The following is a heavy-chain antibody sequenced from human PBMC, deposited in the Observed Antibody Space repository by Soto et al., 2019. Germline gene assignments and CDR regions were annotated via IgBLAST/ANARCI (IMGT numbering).Heavy chain of an antibody. J-gene: IGHJ6*02. CDR1: GGTFSNHA. CDR3: ARDDATYCGGDCYPYFYYGMDV. CDR2: IIPMFPTA. D-gene: IGHD2-21*02. Sequence: SVKVSCKASGGTFSNHAISWVRQAPGQGLEWVGGIIPMFPTADYAQRFQGRVTITADDSTTTVYMELSGLRSEDTAMYYCARDDATYCGGDCYPYFYYGMDVWGQGTTVTVSS. V-gene: IGHV1-69*13.